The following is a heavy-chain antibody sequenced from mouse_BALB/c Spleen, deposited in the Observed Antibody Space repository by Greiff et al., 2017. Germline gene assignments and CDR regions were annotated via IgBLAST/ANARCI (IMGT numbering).Heavy chain of an antibody. CDR3: TILAYYGNYGAMDY. D-gene: IGHD2-10*01. Sequence: EVQLQQSGTVLARPGASVKMSCKASGYTFTSYWMHWVKQRPGQGLEWIGAIYPGNSDTSYNQKFKGKAKLTAVTSTSTAYMELSSLTNEDSAVYYCTILAYYGNYGAMDYWGQGTSVTVSS. CDR1: GYTFTSYW. CDR2: IYPGNSDT. J-gene: IGHJ4*01. V-gene: IGHV1-5*01.